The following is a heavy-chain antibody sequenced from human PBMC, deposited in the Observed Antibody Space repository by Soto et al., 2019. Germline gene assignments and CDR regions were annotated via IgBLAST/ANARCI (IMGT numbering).Heavy chain of an antibody. D-gene: IGHD3-10*01. Sequence: QPGGSLRLSCAASGFTFSSYAMHWVRQAPGKGLEWVAVISYDGSNKYYADSVKGRFTISRDNSKNTLYLQMNSLRAEDTAVYYCARGNPLLWFGELSDYYGMDVWGQGTTVTVPS. CDR2: ISYDGSNK. V-gene: IGHV3-30-3*01. CDR1: GFTFSSYA. J-gene: IGHJ6*02. CDR3: ARGNPLLWFGELSDYYGMDV.